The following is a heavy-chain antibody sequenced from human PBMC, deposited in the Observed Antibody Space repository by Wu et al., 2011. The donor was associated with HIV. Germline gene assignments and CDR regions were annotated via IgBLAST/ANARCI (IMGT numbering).Heavy chain of an antibody. Sequence: QVQLVQSGAEVKKPGSSVKVSCKASGRTFSSYAISWVRQAPGQGLEWMGRIIPIFGTANCAQKFQGRVTMTRNTSISTAYMELSSLSSEDTAVYYCARGAFTYYYMDVWGKGTTVTVSS. D-gene: IGHD3-10*01. CDR2: IIPIFGTA. CDR3: ARGAFTYYYMDV. V-gene: IGHV1-69*05. CDR1: GRTFSSYA. J-gene: IGHJ6*03.